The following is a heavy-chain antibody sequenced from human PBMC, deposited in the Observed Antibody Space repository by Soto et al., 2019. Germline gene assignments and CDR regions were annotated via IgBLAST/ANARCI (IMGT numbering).Heavy chain of an antibody. CDR1: GDSINSGDYY. D-gene: IGHD3-10*01. V-gene: IGHV4-30-4*01. CDR3: ARWSGVGVAGMDV. J-gene: IGHJ6*02. CDR2: SFYSGIT. Sequence: QVQLQESGPRLVKPLQTLSLTCTVSGDSINSGDYYWSWIRQPPGRGLEWVGYSFYSGITDYNPSLKSRMTISMDTSKTQFSLRLNSVTAADTAGYFCARWSGVGVAGMDVWGQGTTVSVSS.